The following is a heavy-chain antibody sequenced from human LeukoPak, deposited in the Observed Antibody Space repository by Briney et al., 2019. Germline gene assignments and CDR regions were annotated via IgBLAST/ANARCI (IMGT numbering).Heavy chain of an antibody. CDR1: GFTFDDYA. J-gene: IGHJ6*04. Sequence: GGSLRLSCAASGFTFDDYAMHWVRQAPGKGLEWVSLISWDGGSTYYADSVKGRFTISRDNSRHTLYLQMNSLGAEDTALYYCAKDKEYSGFGPILSGYYYGMDVWGKGTMVTVSS. D-gene: IGHD5-12*01. CDR3: AKDKEYSGFGPILSGYYYGMDV. V-gene: IGHV3-43D*04. CDR2: ISWDGGST.